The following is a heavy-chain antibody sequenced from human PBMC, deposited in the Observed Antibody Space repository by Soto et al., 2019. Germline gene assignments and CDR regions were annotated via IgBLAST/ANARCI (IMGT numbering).Heavy chain of an antibody. CDR3: ATDGRIVATKYYFDY. D-gene: IGHD5-12*01. V-gene: IGHV1-24*01. J-gene: IGHJ4*02. CDR1: GYTLTELS. CDR2: FDPEDGET. Sequence: ASVKVSCKVSGYTLTELSMHWVRQAPGKGLEWMGGFDPEDGETIYAQKFQGRVTMTEDTSTDTAYMELSSLRSEDTAVYYCATDGRIVATKYYFDYWGQGTLVTVSS.